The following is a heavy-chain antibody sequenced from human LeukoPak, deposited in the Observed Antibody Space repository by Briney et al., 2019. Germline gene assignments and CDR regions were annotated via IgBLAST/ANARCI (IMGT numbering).Heavy chain of an antibody. V-gene: IGHV1-46*01. J-gene: IGHJ4*02. D-gene: IGHD2-8*01. CDR2: INPSGGST. CDR1: GYTITSYY. Sequence: ASVKVSCKASGYTITSYYMHWVRQAPGQGLEWMGIINPSGGSTSYAQKFQGRVTMTRDTSTSTVYMELSSLRSEDTAVYYCARGRGAIVLMVYVLDRYYFDYWGQGTLVTVSS. CDR3: ARGRGAIVLMVYVLDRYYFDY.